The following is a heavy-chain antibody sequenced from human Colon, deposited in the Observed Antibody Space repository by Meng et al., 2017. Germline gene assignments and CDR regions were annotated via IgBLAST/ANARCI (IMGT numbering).Heavy chain of an antibody. V-gene: IGHV1-46*01. CDR3: TRGASDYGGVSEAFDI. J-gene: IGHJ3*02. D-gene: IGHD4-23*01. CDR1: GYTFTKYF. Sequence: ASVQVSCKASGYTFTKYFMHWVRQAPGQGLEWMGIINPSGGDTSYAQRFQGRVTMTRDTSTSTVYMELSSLRSEDTARYYCTRGASDYGGVSEAFDIWGQGTMVTVSS. CDR2: INPSGGDT.